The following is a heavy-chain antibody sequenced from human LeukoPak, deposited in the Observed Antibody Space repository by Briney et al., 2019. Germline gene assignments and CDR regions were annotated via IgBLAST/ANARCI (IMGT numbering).Heavy chain of an antibody. D-gene: IGHD6-13*01. Sequence: GGSLRLSCAASGFTVSSNYMSWVRQAPGKGLEWVSVIYSGGSTYYADSVKGRFTVSRDNSKNTLYLQMNSLRAEDTAVYYCARSIAAAGPPIWGQGTMVTVSS. J-gene: IGHJ3*02. V-gene: IGHV3-66*01. CDR1: GFTVSSNY. CDR2: IYSGGST. CDR3: ARSIAAAGPPI.